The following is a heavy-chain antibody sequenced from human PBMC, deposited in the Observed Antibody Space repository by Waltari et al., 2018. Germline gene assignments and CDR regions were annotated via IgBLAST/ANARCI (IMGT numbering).Heavy chain of an antibody. CDR2: INPNSGGT. V-gene: IGHV1-2*02. CDR3: ARGGPRRSSTSCWFRY. J-gene: IGHJ4*02. CDR1: GYTFTGYY. Sequence: QVQLVQSGAEVKKPGASVKVSCKASGYTFTGYYMHWVRQARGQGLEWMGWINPNSGGTNYAQKFQGRVTMTRDTSISTAYMELSRLRSDDTAVYYCARGGPRRSSTSCWFRYWGQGTLVTVSS. D-gene: IGHD2-2*01.